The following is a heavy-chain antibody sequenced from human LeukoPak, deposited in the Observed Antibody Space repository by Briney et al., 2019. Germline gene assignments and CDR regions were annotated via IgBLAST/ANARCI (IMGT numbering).Heavy chain of an antibody. CDR1: GGSISDYY. J-gene: IGHJ5*02. CDR2: IYYSGST. Sequence: KPSETLSLTCTVSGGSISDYYWSWIRQPPGKGLEWIGYIYYSGSTYYNPSLRSRVTISVDTSKNQFSLKLSSVTAADTAVYYCARMERFYSFGELPGGAWFDPWGQGTLVTVSS. D-gene: IGHD3-10*01. V-gene: IGHV4-59*08. CDR3: ARMERFYSFGELPGGAWFDP.